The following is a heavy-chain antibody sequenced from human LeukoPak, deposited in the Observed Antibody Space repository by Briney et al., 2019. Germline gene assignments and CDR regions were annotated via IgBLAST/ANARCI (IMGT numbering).Heavy chain of an antibody. D-gene: IGHD1-26*01. V-gene: IGHV5-51*01. CDR2: IYPGDSDT. CDR1: GYTFTDYW. CDR3: ARLADTTS. Sequence: GSLKISCKGSGYTFTDYWIAWVRQMPGQGLEWMGIIYPGDSDTRYSPSFQGQATISADKSTTTAFLQWSSLKASDTAMYFCARLADTTSWGQGTLVTVSS. J-gene: IGHJ5*02.